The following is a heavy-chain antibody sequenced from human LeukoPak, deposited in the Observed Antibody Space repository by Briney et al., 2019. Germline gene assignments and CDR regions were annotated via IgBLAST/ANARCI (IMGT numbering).Heavy chain of an antibody. Sequence: PSETLSLTCAVSGDSITNGIFHWSWIRQPAGKGLEWIGRIYTSGSTNYNPSLKSRVTISVDTSKNQFSLKLSSVTAADTAVYYCARVRKNGIDYWGQGTLVTVSS. CDR2: IYTSGST. J-gene: IGHJ4*02. CDR3: ARVRKNGIDY. D-gene: IGHD1-1*01. V-gene: IGHV4-61*02. CDR1: GDSITNGIFH.